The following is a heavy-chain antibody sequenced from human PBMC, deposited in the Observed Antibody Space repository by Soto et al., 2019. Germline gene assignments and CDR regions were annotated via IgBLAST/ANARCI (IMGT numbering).Heavy chain of an antibody. CDR2: IYYSGST. V-gene: IGHV4-30-4*01. J-gene: IGHJ6*02. D-gene: IGHD3-22*01. CDR3: ARDRRYYYDSSGYFKHGMDV. Sequence: SETLSLTCTVSGGSISSGDYYWSWIRQPPGKGLEWIGYIYYSGSTYYNPSLKSRVTISVDTSKNQFSLKLSSVTAADTAVYYCARDRRYYYDSSGYFKHGMDVWGQGTTVTVS. CDR1: GGSISSGDYY.